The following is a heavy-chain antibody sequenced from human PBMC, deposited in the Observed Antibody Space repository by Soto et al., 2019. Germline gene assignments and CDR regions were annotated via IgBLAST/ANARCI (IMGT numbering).Heavy chain of an antibody. CDR2: ISAYNGNT. J-gene: IGHJ5*02. V-gene: IGHV1-18*01. CDR1: GYTFISYG. D-gene: IGHD3-10*01. Sequence: ASVKVSCKASGYTFISYGISWVRQAPGQGLEWMGWISAYNGNTNYAQKLQGRVTMTTDTSSSKAYMELRSLRSDDTAVYYCARWPGNIRDWFAPWGQGTVVPVS. CDR3: ARWPGNIRDWFAP.